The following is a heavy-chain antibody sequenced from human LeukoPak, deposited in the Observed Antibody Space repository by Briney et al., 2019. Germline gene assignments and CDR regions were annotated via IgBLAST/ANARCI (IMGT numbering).Heavy chain of an antibody. CDR1: GYTFTGYY. CDR2: INHNSGGT. Sequence: ASVKVSCKASGYTFTGYYMHWVRQAPGQGLEWMGRINHNSGGTNYAQKFQGRDTMTRDTSISTAYMELSRLRSDDPAVYYCARDVGSGYSYGFDYWGQGTLVTVSS. V-gene: IGHV1-2*06. CDR3: ARDVGSGYSYGFDY. D-gene: IGHD5-18*01. J-gene: IGHJ4*02.